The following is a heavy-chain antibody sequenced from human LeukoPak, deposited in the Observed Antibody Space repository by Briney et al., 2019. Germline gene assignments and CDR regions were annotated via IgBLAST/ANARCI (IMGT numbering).Heavy chain of an antibody. J-gene: IGHJ2*01. CDR2: ICSSGSTI. CDR1: GFTFSSYE. CDR3: VKDLVRGVHPVCYFDL. D-gene: IGHD3-10*01. Sequence: GGSLRLSCAASGFTFSSYEMNWVRQAPGKGLEWVSYICSSGSTIYSADSVKGRFTIPRDNAKKSLYLQMTSLRADDTAVYFCVKDLVRGVHPVCYFDLWGRGTLVTVSS. V-gene: IGHV3-48*03.